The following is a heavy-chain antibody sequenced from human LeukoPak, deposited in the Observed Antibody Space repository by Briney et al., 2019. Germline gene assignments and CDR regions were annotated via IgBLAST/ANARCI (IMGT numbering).Heavy chain of an antibody. CDR2: TNAGNGNT. Sequence: ASVKVSCKASGYTFTSYAMHWVRQAPGQRLEWMGWTNAGNGNTKYSQEFQGRVTITRDTSISTAYMELSRLRSDDTAVYYCARDRGPHDYWGQGTLVTVSS. V-gene: IGHV1-3*01. J-gene: IGHJ4*02. CDR1: GYTFTSYA. D-gene: IGHD3-10*01. CDR3: ARDRGPHDY.